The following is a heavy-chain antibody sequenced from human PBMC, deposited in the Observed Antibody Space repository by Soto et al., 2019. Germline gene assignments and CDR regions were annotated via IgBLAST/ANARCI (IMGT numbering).Heavy chain of an antibody. CDR2: ISYDGSNK. CDR1: GFTFSSYA. J-gene: IGHJ3*02. D-gene: IGHD1-26*01. CDR3: ATSVVGATTDAFYI. Sequence: LRLSCAASGFTFSSYAMHWVRQAPGKGLEWVAVISYDGSNKYYADSVKGRFTISRDNSKNTLYLQMNSLRAEDTAVYYSATSVVGATTDAFYIWGQGTMVTVSS. V-gene: IGHV3-30-3*01.